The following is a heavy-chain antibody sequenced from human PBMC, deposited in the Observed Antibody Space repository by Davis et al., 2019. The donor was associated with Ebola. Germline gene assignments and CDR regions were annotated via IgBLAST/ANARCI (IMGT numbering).Heavy chain of an antibody. CDR1: GGSVSSGSYY. CDR2: IYYSGST. D-gene: IGHD6-6*01. V-gene: IGHV4-61*01. Sequence: PSETLSLTCTVSGGSVSSGSYYWSWIRQPPGKGLEWIGYIYYSGSTNYNPSLKSRVTISVDTSKNQFSLKLSSVTAADTAVYYCARDHPREYSSSGLDYWGQGTLVTVSS. CDR3: ARDHPREYSSSGLDY. J-gene: IGHJ4*02.